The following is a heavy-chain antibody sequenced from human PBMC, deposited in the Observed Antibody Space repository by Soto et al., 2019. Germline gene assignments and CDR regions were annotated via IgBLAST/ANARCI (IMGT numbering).Heavy chain of an antibody. D-gene: IGHD3-10*01. Sequence: QVQLVESGGGVVQPGRSRRLSCAASGFTFSNYGMHWVRQAPGKGLEWVAAISYDGTNEYYADSVKGRFTISRDDTENTLFVQMNSLRPEDTAEYYCAKDLETFGGPSGSDIWGQGTRVTVSS. CDR3: AKDLETFGGPSGSDI. J-gene: IGHJ3*02. V-gene: IGHV3-30*18. CDR2: ISYDGTNE. CDR1: GFTFSNYG.